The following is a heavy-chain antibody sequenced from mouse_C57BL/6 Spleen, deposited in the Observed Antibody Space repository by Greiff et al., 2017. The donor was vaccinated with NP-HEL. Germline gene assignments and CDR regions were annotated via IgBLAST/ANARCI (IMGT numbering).Heavy chain of an antibody. CDR3: ARRTYYGSSYDYAMDY. CDR1: GYTFTGYW. D-gene: IGHD1-1*01. Sequence: VKLMESGAELMKPGASVKLSCKATGYTFTGYWIEWVKQRPGHGLEWIGEILPGSGSTNYNEKFKGKATFTADTSSNTAYMQLSSLTTEDSAIYYCARRTYYGSSYDYAMDYWGQGTSVTVSS. V-gene: IGHV1-9*01. J-gene: IGHJ4*01. CDR2: ILPGSGST.